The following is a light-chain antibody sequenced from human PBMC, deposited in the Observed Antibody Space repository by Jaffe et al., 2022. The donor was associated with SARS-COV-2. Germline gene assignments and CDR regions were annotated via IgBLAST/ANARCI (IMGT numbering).Light chain of an antibody. CDR2: EAS. CDR1: QSIRRT. CDR3: QQYESYPWT. Sequence: IQMTQSPFTLSASAGDRVTITCRASQSIRRTLAWYQKKPGKAPKLLIYEASRLGSGVPSRFSGSGSGTEFTLTVSSLQPDDFAAYYCQQYESYPWTFGQGTKVEF. J-gene: IGKJ1*01. V-gene: IGKV1-5*03.